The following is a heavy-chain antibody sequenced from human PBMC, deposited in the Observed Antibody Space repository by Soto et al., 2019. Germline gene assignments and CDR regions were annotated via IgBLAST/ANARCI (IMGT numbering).Heavy chain of an antibody. CDR1: GGSISSYY. CDR3: ARGPHDYSNYDNWFDP. V-gene: IGHV4-59*01. Sequence: SETLSLTCTVSGGSISSYYWSWIRQPPGKGLEWIGYIYYSGGTNYNPSLKSRVTISVDTSKNQFSLKLRSVTAADTAVYYCARGPHDYSNYDNWFDPWGQGILVTVSS. CDR2: IYYSGGT. D-gene: IGHD4-4*01. J-gene: IGHJ5*02.